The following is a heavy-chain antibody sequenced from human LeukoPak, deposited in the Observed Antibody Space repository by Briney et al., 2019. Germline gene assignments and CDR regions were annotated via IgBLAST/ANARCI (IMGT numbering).Heavy chain of an antibody. Sequence: ASVKVSCKASGYTFTSYGISWVRQAPGQGLEWMGWISAYNGNTNYAQKLQGRVTMTRDTSTSTVYMELNSLRSEDTAVYYCARAGEMATIYPIDYWGQGTLVTVSS. CDR1: GYTFTSYG. J-gene: IGHJ4*02. CDR3: ARAGEMATIYPIDY. V-gene: IGHV1-18*01. D-gene: IGHD5-24*01. CDR2: ISAYNGNT.